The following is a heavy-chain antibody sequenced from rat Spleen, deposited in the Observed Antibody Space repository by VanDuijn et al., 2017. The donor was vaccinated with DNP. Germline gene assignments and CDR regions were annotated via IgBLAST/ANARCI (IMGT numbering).Heavy chain of an antibody. Sequence: EVQLVESGGGLVQPGRSLKLSCAASGFTFSNYGMAWVRQTPTKGLEWVASISTGGGNTYYRDSVKGRFTISRDNAKNTQYLQMDSLRSEDTATYDCAREGMYTIRYYFDYWGQGVMVTVSS. V-gene: IGHV5S14*01. J-gene: IGHJ2*01. CDR3: AREGMYTIRYYFDY. CDR1: GFTFSNYG. D-gene: IGHD1-6*01. CDR2: ISTGGGNT.